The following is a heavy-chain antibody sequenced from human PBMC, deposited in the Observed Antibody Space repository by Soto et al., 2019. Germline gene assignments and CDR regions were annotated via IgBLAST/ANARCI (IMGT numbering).Heavy chain of an antibody. CDR3: ARAEAWAVRGVNQFDY. J-gene: IGHJ4*02. CDR1: GYTFTSYG. D-gene: IGHD3-10*01. V-gene: IGHV1-18*01. CDR2: ISAYNGNT. Sequence: AASVKVSCKASGYTFTSYGISWVRQAPGQGLEWMGWISAYNGNTNYAQKLQGRVTMTTDTSTSTAYMELRSLRSDDTAVYYCARAEAWAVRGVNQFDYWGQGTLVTVSS.